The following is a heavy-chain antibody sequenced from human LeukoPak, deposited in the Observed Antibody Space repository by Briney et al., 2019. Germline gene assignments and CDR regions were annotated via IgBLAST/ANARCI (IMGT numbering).Heavy chain of an antibody. CDR1: GGSFSGYY. D-gene: IGHD1-26*01. Sequence: PSETLSLTCAVYGGSFSGYYWSWIRQPAGKGLEWIGRIYTSGSTNYNPSLKSRVTMSVDTSKNQFSLKLSSVTAADTAVYYCARTIVGAIPDYWGQGTLVTVSS. J-gene: IGHJ4*02. V-gene: IGHV4-59*10. CDR3: ARTIVGAIPDY. CDR2: IYTSGST.